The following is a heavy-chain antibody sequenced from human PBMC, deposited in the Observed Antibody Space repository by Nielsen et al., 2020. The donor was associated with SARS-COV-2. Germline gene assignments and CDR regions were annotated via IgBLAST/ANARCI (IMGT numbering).Heavy chain of an antibody. CDR2: INPNSGST. D-gene: IGHD3-22*01. Sequence: WVRQAPGQGLEWMGRINPNSGSTNYAQKFQGRVTMTRDTSISTAYMELSRLRSDDTAVYYCAREGVTSMIVVVMAYFDYWGQGTLVTVSS. V-gene: IGHV1-2*06. CDR3: AREGVTSMIVVVMAYFDY. J-gene: IGHJ4*02.